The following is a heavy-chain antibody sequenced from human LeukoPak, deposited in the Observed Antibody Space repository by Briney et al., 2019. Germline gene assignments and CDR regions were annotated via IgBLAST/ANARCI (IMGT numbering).Heavy chain of an antibody. D-gene: IGHD3-9*01. J-gene: IGHJ4*02. CDR1: GGTFSSCA. CDR2: IIPIFGTA. CDR3: ARVPDYDILTGPFDY. Sequence: GASVKVSCKASGGTFSSCAISWVRQAPGQGLEWMGGIIPIFGTANYAQKFQGRVTITTDESTSTAYMELSSLRSEDTAVYYCARVPDYDILTGPFDYWGQGTLVTVSS. V-gene: IGHV1-69*05.